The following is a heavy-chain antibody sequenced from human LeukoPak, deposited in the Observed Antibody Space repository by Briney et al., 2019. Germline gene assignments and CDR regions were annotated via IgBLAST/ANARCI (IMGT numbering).Heavy chain of an antibody. CDR3: ATVKMATYRYELTLN. J-gene: IGHJ4*02. CDR2: ISGSDGST. D-gene: IGHD5-24*01. CDR1: GFTFSSYA. Sequence: PGGSLRLSGAASGFTFSSYAMSWLRPAPGKGLEWVSAISGSDGSTYYADSVKGRFTISRDTSKNTLYLHMKTLRAEDTAVYYCATVKMATYRYELTLNSGPGTPVTVSP. V-gene: IGHV3-23*01.